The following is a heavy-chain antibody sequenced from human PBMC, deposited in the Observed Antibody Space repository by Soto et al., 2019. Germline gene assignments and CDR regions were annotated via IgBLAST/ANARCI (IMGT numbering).Heavy chain of an antibody. V-gene: IGHV4-39*01. CDR3: ARHHSCGWYLLTYYFDY. CDR1: GGSISSSSYY. D-gene: IGHD6-19*01. CDR2: IYYSGST. J-gene: IGHJ4*02. Sequence: QLQLQESGPGLVKPSETLSLTCTVSGGSISSSSYYWGWIRQPPGKGLEWIGGIYYSGSTYYNPALKSRVTIPVDTSTNQFSLKLSSVTAADTAVYYCARHHSCGWYLLTYYFDYWGQGTLVTVSS.